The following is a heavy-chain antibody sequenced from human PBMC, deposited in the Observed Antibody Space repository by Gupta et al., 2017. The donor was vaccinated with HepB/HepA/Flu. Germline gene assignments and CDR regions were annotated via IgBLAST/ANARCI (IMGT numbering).Heavy chain of an antibody. Sequence: QVQLVQSGAEVKKPGASVKVSCKVSGYTFTKLSMHWVRQAPGKGLEWMGAFDPEDGDTIYAQKFQGRVTMTEDTSTDTAYMELSSLRSEDTAVYYCATHIPNYSDSRGYYYPFDYWGQGTLVTVSS. V-gene: IGHV1-24*01. CDR1: GYTFTKLS. D-gene: IGHD3-22*01. CDR2: FDPEDGDT. CDR3: ATHIPNYSDSRGYYYPFDY. J-gene: IGHJ4*02.